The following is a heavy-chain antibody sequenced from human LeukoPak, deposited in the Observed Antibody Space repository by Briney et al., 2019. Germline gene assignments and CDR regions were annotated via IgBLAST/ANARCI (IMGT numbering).Heavy chain of an antibody. CDR1: GYTFTSYG. V-gene: IGHV1-69*04. Sequence: SVKVSCKASGYTFTSYGISWVRQAPGQGLEWMGRIIPVLGIANYAQKFQGRVTITADKSTSTAYMELSSLRSEDTAVYYCARDTRWYYDSSGYYYGWYYFDYWGQGTLVTVSS. D-gene: IGHD3-22*01. CDR2: IIPVLGIA. CDR3: ARDTRWYYDSSGYYYGWYYFDY. J-gene: IGHJ4*02.